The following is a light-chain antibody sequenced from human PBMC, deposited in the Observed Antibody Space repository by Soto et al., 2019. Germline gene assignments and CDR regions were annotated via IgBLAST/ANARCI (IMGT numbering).Light chain of an antibody. CDR3: QQFNSYPRS. Sequence: AIQLTQSPSSLSASVGDRVTITCRASQGISSALAWYQQKPGQAPKLLIYDASSLESGVPSRFSGSGSGTDFTLTISSLQPVDFATYYYQQFNSYPRSFGPGTKVDIK. CDR1: QGISSA. J-gene: IGKJ3*01. V-gene: IGKV1-13*02. CDR2: DAS.